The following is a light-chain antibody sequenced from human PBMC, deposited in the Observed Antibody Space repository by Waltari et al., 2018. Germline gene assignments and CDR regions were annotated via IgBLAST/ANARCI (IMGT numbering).Light chain of an antibody. J-gene: IGKJ2*01. CDR3: QQYGRSWNT. Sequence: EIVLTQSPGTLSLSPGVRATLSCRASQRVSSSYLAWYQRKPGQAPRLLIQGASSRATGIPDRFSGSGSGTDFTLTISRLEPEDFAVYYCQQYGRSWNTFGQGTKLEIK. V-gene: IGKV3-20*01. CDR1: QRVSSSY. CDR2: GAS.